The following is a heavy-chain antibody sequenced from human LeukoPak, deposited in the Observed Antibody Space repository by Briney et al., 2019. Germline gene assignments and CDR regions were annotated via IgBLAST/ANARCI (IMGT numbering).Heavy chain of an antibody. CDR3: ADLRPPRY. V-gene: IGHV3-48*01. CDR2: ISGSSSPI. J-gene: IGHJ4*02. CDR1: GFNFSTYS. Sequence: TGGSLRLSCAASGFNFSTYSMNWVRQAPGKGLEWVSYISGSSSPIYYAESVKGRFTISRDNALNSLYLQMNSLRAEDTAVYYCADLRPPRYWGQGTLVTVSS. D-gene: IGHD6-25*01.